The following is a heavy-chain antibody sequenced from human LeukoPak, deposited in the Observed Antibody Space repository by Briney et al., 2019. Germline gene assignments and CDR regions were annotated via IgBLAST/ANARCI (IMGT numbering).Heavy chain of an antibody. Sequence: SETLSLTCTVSGGSISSYYWSWIRQPPGKGLEWIGYIYYSGSTNYNPSLKSRVTISVDTSKNQFSLKLSSVTAADTAVYYCARDLRYFDWLPRPFDYWGQGTLVTVSS. CDR3: ARDLRYFDWLPRPFDY. D-gene: IGHD3-9*01. CDR2: IYYSGST. V-gene: IGHV4-59*12. CDR1: GGSISSYY. J-gene: IGHJ4*02.